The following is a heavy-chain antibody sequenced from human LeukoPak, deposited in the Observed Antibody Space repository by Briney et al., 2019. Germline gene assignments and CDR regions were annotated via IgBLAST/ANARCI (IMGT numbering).Heavy chain of an antibody. CDR2: IYTSGST. D-gene: IGHD1-26*01. V-gene: IGHV4-4*07. J-gene: IGHJ3*02. Sequence: SETLSLTCTVSGGSISSYYWSWIRQPAGKGLEWIGRIYTSGSTNYNPSLKSRVTMSVDTSKNQFSLKLSSVTAADTAVYYCASVHSGSHEGAFDIWGQGTMVTVSS. CDR1: GGSISSYY. CDR3: ASVHSGSHEGAFDI.